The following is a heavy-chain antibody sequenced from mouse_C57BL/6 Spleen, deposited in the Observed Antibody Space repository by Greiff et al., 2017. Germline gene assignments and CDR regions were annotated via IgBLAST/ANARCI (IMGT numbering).Heavy chain of an antibody. CDR2: INPSTGGT. D-gene: IGHD2-4*01. V-gene: IGHV1-42*01. J-gene: IGHJ2*01. Sequence: VQLQQSGPELVKPGASVKLSCKASGYSFTGYYMNWVKQSPEKSLEWIGEINPSTGGTTYNQKFKAKATLTVDKSSSTAYMQLKSLTSEDSAVYYWAWGASYYDDDADFDYWGQGTTLTVSS. CDR3: AWGASYYDDDADFDY. CDR1: GYSFTGYY.